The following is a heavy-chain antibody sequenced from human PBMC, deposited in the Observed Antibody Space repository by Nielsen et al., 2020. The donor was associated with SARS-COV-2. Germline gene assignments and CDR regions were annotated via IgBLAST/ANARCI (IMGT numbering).Heavy chain of an antibody. J-gene: IGHJ4*02. Sequence: SVKVSCKASGGTFSSYAISWVRQAPGQGLEWMGGIIPIFGTANYAQKFQGRVTITADESASTAYMELSSLRSEDTAVYYCARDPWGLVGATDWGQGTLVTVSS. CDR2: IIPIFGTA. CDR1: GGTFSSYA. V-gene: IGHV1-69*13. D-gene: IGHD1-26*01. CDR3: ARDPWGLVGATD.